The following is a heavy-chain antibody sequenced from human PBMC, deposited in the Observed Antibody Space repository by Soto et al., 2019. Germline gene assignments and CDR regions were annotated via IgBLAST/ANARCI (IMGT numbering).Heavy chain of an antibody. Sequence: PSETLSLTCTVSGGSISSSSYYWGWIRQPPGKGLEWIGSIYYSGSTYYNPSLKSRVTISVDTSKNQFSLKLSSVTAADTAVYYCARRRGLGATYWFDPWDQGTLVTVSS. CDR2: IYYSGST. CDR1: GGSISSSSYY. V-gene: IGHV4-39*01. D-gene: IGHD1-26*01. J-gene: IGHJ5*02. CDR3: ARRRGLGATYWFDP.